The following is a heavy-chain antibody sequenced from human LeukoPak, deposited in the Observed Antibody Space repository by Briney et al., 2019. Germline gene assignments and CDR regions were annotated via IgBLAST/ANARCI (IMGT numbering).Heavy chain of an antibody. V-gene: IGHV4-59*12. CDR3: ARDHWLLSSKTWYYYGLDV. D-gene: IGHD3-9*01. Sequence: SETLSLTCTVSGGSISSYYWSWIRQPPGKGLECIGYIYYTGRTYYNPSLKSRVTISLDTSKTHFSLNLSSVTAADTAVYYCARDHWLLSSKTWYYYGLDVWGQGTTVTVSS. J-gene: IGHJ6*02. CDR2: IYYTGRT. CDR1: GGSISSYY.